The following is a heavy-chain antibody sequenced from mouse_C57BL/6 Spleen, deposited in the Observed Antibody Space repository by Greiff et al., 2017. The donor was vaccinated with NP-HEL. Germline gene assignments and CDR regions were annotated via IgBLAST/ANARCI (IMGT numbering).Heavy chain of an antibody. V-gene: IGHV5-16*01. CDR3: ARDEGRGGYYAMDY. Sequence: EVNLVESEGGLVQPGSSMKLSCTASGFTFSDYYMAWVRQVPDKGLEWVANINYDGSSTYYLDSLKSRFIISRDNAKNILYLKMSSLKSEDTATYDSARDEGRGGYYAMDYWGQGTSVTVSS. CDR2: INYDGSST. D-gene: IGHD1-1*01. J-gene: IGHJ4*01. CDR1: GFTFSDYY.